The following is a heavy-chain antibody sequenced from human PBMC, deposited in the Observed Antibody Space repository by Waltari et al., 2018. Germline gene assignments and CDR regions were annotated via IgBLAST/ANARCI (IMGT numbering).Heavy chain of an antibody. CDR1: GGTFSSYA. Sequence: QVQLVQSGAEVKKPGSSVKVSCQASGGTFSSYAISWVRQAPGHGLEWMGGIIPIFGTANYAQKFQGRVTMTEDTSTDTAYMELSSLRSEDTAVYYCATGPRVVVAATPYYYYGMDVWGQGTTVTVSS. CDR3: ATGPRVVVAATPYYYYGMDV. J-gene: IGHJ6*02. D-gene: IGHD2-15*01. CDR2: IIPIFGTA. V-gene: IGHV1-69*14.